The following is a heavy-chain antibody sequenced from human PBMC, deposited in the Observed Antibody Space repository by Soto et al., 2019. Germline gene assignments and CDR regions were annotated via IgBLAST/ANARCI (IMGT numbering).Heavy chain of an antibody. CDR2: ISSSSSYI. J-gene: IGHJ5*02. CDR3: ARQTTVISVWFDP. D-gene: IGHD4-17*01. V-gene: IGHV3-21*01. CDR1: GFTFSSYS. Sequence: GGSLRLSCAASGFTFSSYSMNWVRQAPGKGLEWVSSISSSSSYIYYADSVKGRFTISRDNAKNSLYLQMNSLRAEDTAVYYCARQTTVISVWFDPWGQGTLVTVSS.